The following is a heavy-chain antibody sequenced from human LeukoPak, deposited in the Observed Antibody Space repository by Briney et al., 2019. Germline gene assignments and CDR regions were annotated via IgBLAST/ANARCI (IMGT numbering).Heavy chain of an antibody. Sequence: PGGSLRLSCAASGFTFSSYSMNWVRQAPGKGLEWVSSITTSSSYIYYADSVKGRFTISRDNAKNSPYLHMNSLRAEDTAVYYCARYRFVVGATDSFDIWGQGTMVTVSS. CDR3: ARYRFVVGATDSFDI. CDR2: ITTSSSYI. V-gene: IGHV3-21*01. D-gene: IGHD1-26*01. CDR1: GFTFSSYS. J-gene: IGHJ3*02.